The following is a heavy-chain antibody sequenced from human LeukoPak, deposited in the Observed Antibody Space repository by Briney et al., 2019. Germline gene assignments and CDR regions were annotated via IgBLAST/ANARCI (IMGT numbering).Heavy chain of an antibody. CDR1: TYTFTRYG. Sequence: EASVKVSCKASTYTFTRYGISWVRQAPGQGLEWMGWISAYNGSTKYAQKLQGRVTMTTDTSTNTAYMELRSLRSDDTAVYYCARSYSSTSMDYWGQGTLVTVSS. J-gene: IGHJ4*02. CDR2: ISAYNGST. D-gene: IGHD6-6*01. V-gene: IGHV1-18*01. CDR3: ARSYSSTSMDY.